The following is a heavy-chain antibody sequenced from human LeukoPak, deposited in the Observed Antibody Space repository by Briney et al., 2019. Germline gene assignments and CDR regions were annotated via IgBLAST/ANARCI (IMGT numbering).Heavy chain of an antibody. CDR1: GGTFSSYA. CDR3: ATKSLAFGGVIAPFDY. V-gene: IGHV1-69*06. J-gene: IGHJ4*02. Sequence: SVKVSCKASGGTFSSYAISWVRQAPGRGLEWMGGIIPIFGTANYAQKFQGRVTITADKSTSTAYMELSSLRSEDTAVYYCATKSLAFGGVIAPFDYWGQGTLVTVSS. D-gene: IGHD3-16*02. CDR2: IIPIFGTA.